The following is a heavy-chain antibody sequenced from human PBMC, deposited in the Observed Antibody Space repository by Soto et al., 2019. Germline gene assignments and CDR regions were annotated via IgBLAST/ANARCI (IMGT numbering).Heavy chain of an antibody. CDR3: ARGERITMIVVVITPFDY. V-gene: IGHV3-30-3*01. CDR1: GFTFSSYA. Sequence: QVQLVESGGGVVQPGRSLRLSCAASGFTFSSYAMHWVRQAPGKGLEWVAVISYDGSNKYYADSVKGRFTISRDNSKNTLYLQMNSLRAEDTGVYYCARGERITMIVVVITPFDYWGQGTLVTVSS. CDR2: ISYDGSNK. J-gene: IGHJ4*01. D-gene: IGHD3-22*01.